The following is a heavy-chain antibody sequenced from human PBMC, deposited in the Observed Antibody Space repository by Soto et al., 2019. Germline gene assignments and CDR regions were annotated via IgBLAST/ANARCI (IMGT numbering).Heavy chain of an antibody. V-gene: IGHV3-53*01. Sequence: VSLSLSCAASGFTGSSNYMAWVRQAPGKGLEWVSVIYSGGRTYYADSVKGRFTISRDNSKNTLYLQMNSLRAEDTAVYYCARGRPRGYSYGSYYFDYWGQGTLVTVSS. CDR2: IYSGGRT. J-gene: IGHJ4*02. D-gene: IGHD5-18*01. CDR3: ARGRPRGYSYGSYYFDY. CDR1: GFTGSSNY.